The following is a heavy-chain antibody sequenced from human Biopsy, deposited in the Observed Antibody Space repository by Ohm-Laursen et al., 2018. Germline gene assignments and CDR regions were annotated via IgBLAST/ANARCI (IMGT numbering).Heavy chain of an antibody. D-gene: IGHD3-22*01. Sequence: TLSLTCAVYGVVFNGYYWSWIHQTPGKGLEWIGEINHSGRTNYNPSHKSRVTISVDTTKNQYSLKVRSVTAADTAVYYCVRGVDYYDPYHYYALDVWGQGTTVTVSS. CDR3: VRGVDYYDPYHYYALDV. V-gene: IGHV4-34*01. J-gene: IGHJ6*02. CDR1: GVVFNGYY. CDR2: INHSGRT.